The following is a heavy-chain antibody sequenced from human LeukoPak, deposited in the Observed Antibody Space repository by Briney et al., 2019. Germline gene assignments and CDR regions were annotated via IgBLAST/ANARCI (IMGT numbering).Heavy chain of an antibody. Sequence: GGSLRLSCAASGFTFSSYSMNWVRQAPGTGLEWVSSMSSSSSYIYYADSVKGRFTISRDNAKNSLYLQMNSLRAEDTAVYYCARAGHRITMVRGVIDYWGQGTLVTVSS. CDR1: GFTFSSYS. J-gene: IGHJ4*02. D-gene: IGHD3-10*01. V-gene: IGHV3-21*01. CDR2: MSSSSSYI. CDR3: ARAGHRITMVRGVIDY.